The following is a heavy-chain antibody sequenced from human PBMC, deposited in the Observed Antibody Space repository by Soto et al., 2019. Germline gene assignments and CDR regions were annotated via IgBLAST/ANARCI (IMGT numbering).Heavy chain of an antibody. V-gene: IGHV3-23*01. CDR2: FSGTGSNT. J-gene: IGHJ4*02. CDR3: AKDSHWAIGSPTHDC. Sequence: GGSLRLSCAASGVTFSNYAMTWLRQTPGKGLAWVASFSGTGSNTYYADSVKGRFTISRDNSKNSGFLQINSLTAAHTAMYYSAKDSHWAIGSPTHDCWGQGTLVTVSS. D-gene: IGHD2-2*01. CDR1: GVTFSNYA.